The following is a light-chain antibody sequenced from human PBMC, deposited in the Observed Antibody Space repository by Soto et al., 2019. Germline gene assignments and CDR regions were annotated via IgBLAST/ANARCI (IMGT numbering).Light chain of an antibody. V-gene: IGKV1-27*01. Sequence: DIQMTQSPSSLSASVGDRVTITCRASQGIGNYLAWYQQKSVKVPKLLIYAASTLQSGVPSRFSGSRSGTDFTLTISSLQPEDVATYYCQNHNNAPWTFGQGTKVEIQ. CDR1: QGIGNY. CDR2: AAS. J-gene: IGKJ1*01. CDR3: QNHNNAPWT.